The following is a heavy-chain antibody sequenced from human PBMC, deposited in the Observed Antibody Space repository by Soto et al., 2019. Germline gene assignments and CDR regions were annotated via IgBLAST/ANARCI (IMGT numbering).Heavy chain of an antibody. D-gene: IGHD2-21*01. J-gene: IGHJ3*02. CDR1: GGSISSYY. V-gene: IGHV4-59*01. Sequence: PSETLSLTCTVPGGSISSYYWSWIRQPPGKGLEWIGYIYYSGSTNYNPSLKSRVTISVDTSKNQFSLKLSSVTAADTAVYYCASCGGDAFDIWGQGTMVTVSS. CDR2: IYYSGST. CDR3: ASCGGDAFDI.